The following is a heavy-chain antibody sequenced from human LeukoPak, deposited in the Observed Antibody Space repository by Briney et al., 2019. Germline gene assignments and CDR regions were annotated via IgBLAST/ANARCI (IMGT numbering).Heavy chain of an antibody. CDR2: INPSGGST. J-gene: IGHJ4*02. CDR3: ARGGKNEVVVIISIDY. CDR1: GYTFTSYY. V-gene: IGHV1-46*01. D-gene: IGHD3-22*01. Sequence: ASVKVSCKASGYTFTSYYMHWVRQAPGQGLEWMGIINPSGGSTSYAQKFQGRVTMTRDPSTSTVYMELSSLRSEDTAVYYCARGGKNEVVVIISIDYWGQGTLVTVSS.